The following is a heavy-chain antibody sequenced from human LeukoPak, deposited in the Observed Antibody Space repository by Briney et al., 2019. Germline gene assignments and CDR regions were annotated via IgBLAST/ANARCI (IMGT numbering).Heavy chain of an antibody. CDR3: AKWGDYDVLTGYYDPDY. CDR1: GFTFSNYA. J-gene: IGHJ4*02. CDR2: ITGSGGIT. D-gene: IGHD3-9*01. V-gene: IGHV3-23*01. Sequence: GGSLRLSCVASGFTFSNYAMSWVRQAPGKGLEWVSAITGSGGITYYADSVKGRFTIPRDNPKNTLYLQMNSLRAEDTAVYYCAKWGDYDVLTGYYDPDYWGQGTLVTVSS.